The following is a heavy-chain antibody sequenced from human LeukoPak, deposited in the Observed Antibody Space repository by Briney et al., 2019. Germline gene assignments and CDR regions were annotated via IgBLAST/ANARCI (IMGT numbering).Heavy chain of an antibody. D-gene: IGHD2-15*01. CDR2: LKQDGSEK. CDR3: AREQRLKGYCSGGSCYGSY. CDR1: GFTFDDYG. V-gene: IGHV3-7*01. J-gene: IGHJ4*02. Sequence: GGSLRLSCAASGFTFDDYGMSWVRQAPGKGLEWVANLKQDGSEKYYVDSVKGRFTISRDNAKNSLYLQMNSLRAEDTAVYYCAREQRLKGYCSGGSCYGSYWGQGTLVTVSS.